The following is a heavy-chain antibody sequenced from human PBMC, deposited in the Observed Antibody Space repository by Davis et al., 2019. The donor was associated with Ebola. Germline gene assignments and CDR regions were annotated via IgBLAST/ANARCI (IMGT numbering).Heavy chain of an antibody. CDR1: GFTFSDHW. CDR2: IKGDGSVR. V-gene: IGHV3-7*03. J-gene: IGHJ4*02. Sequence: PGGSLRLSCAASGFTFSDHWMSRVRQAPGKGLEWVANIKGDGSVRFYLGSVKGRFTISRDNAKNSVYLQMNSLRAEDTAVYYCARAVDVADYWGQGTLVTVSS. CDR3: ARAVDVADY. D-gene: IGHD5-12*01.